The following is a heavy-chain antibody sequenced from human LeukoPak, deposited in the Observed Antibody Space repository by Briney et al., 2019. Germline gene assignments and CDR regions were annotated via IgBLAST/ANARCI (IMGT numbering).Heavy chain of an antibody. CDR2: MNPSGGT. D-gene: IGHD3-22*01. CDR1: GGSFSGYY. Sequence: SETLSLTCAVYGGSFSGYYWTWIRQTPEKGLEWIGEMNPSGGTSYSPSLKSRVTISVDTSKNQFSLKLSSVTAADTAVYYCARGRQDVTMIVVVMTAVSYYLDVWGKGTTVTVS. CDR3: ARGRQDVTMIVVVMTAVSYYLDV. J-gene: IGHJ6*03. V-gene: IGHV4-34*01.